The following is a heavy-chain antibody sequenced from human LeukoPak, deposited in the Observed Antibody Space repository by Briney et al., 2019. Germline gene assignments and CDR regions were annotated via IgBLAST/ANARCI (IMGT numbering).Heavy chain of an antibody. CDR3: ARGDRRGGYDKTFDY. CDR1: GGSVSSGSYY. D-gene: IGHD5-12*01. J-gene: IGHJ4*02. V-gene: IGHV4-61*01. CDR2: IYYSGST. Sequence: PSETLSLTCIVSGGSVSSGSYYWNWIRQPPGNGLEGIAYIYYSGSTNYNPSLKSRVTISADTSKNQFCLKLSSVTAADTAVYYCARGDRRGGYDKTFDYWGQGTLVTVSS.